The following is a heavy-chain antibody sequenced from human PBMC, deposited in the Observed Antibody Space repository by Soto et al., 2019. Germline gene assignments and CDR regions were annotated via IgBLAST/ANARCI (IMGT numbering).Heavy chain of an antibody. V-gene: IGHV3-53*01. CDR3: AKDRTHHVDTAMGHSDY. D-gene: IGHD5-18*01. CDR2: IDSGGST. Sequence: PGGSLRLSCAASGFTVGSNYMSWVRQAPGKGLEWVSVIDSGGSTYYADSVKGRFTISRDNSKNTLYLQMNSLRAEDTAVYYCAKDRTHHVDTAMGHSDYWGQGTLVTVSS. CDR1: GFTVGSNY. J-gene: IGHJ4*02.